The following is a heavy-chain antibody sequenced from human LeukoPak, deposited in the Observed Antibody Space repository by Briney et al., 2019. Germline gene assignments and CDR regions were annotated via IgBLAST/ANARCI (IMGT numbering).Heavy chain of an antibody. V-gene: IGHV4-39*07. D-gene: IGHD2-2*01. CDR1: GGSISSSTYY. Sequence: SETLSLTCTVSGGSISSSTYYWGWIRQPPGKGLEWIGTIYYSGSAYHNPSLSSRVTLSVDTSKRQFSLKLSSVTAADTAVYYCARYCTSTTCILRGFDYWGQGTLVTVSS. J-gene: IGHJ4*02. CDR2: IYYSGSA. CDR3: ARYCTSTTCILRGFDY.